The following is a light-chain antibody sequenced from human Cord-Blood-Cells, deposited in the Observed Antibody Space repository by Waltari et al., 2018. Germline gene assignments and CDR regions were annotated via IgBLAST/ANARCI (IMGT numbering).Light chain of an antibody. V-gene: IGKV1-5*01. CDR2: DAS. CDR1: PGISSW. Sequence: DIRMTQSHSTLFPCVGDRVTISCRASPGISSWLAWYQQKPEKAPKRLIYDASSLESAVPSRFSGSGSGTEFTLTISSLRPDDFATYYCQRYNSYSPYTFGQVTKLEIK. J-gene: IGKJ2*01. CDR3: QRYNSYSPYT.